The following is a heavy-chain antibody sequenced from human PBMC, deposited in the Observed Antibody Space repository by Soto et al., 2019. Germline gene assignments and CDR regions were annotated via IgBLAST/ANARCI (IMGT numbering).Heavy chain of an antibody. Sequence: QVHLQESGPGLVKPSETLSLFCNVSGGSMSNNYWIWIRQAPGQGLEWIGYVFYTVSTNYNPSLKSRVTISVDTSKKYFSLRLRSVTAADTAVYYCARSLTVTRFDQWGQGTRVIVS. V-gene: IGHV4-59*01. CDR3: ARSLTVTRFDQ. CDR1: GGSMSNNY. D-gene: IGHD4-17*01. J-gene: IGHJ4*02. CDR2: VFYTVST.